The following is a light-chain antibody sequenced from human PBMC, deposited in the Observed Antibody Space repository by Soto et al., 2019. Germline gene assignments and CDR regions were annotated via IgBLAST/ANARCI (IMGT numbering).Light chain of an antibody. J-gene: IGKJ2*01. CDR1: QSISSW. V-gene: IGKV1-5*01. CDR3: QQYNSYQYT. Sequence: DIPMTQSPSTLSASVGDRVTITCRASQSISSWLAWYQQKPGKAPKLLIYDASSLESGVPSRFSGSGSGTECTLTISSLQPDDFATYYCQQYNSYQYTFGQGTKLEIK. CDR2: DAS.